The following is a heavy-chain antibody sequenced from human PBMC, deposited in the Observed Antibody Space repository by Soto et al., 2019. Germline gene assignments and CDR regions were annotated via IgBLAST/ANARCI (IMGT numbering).Heavy chain of an antibody. Sequence: QVHLQESGPGLVKPSQTLSLPCTVSGGSISSGGYYWSWIRQHPGKGLEWIGYIYYSGSTYYNPSLKSRVTIAVDTSKNQVSLKLSSVTAADTAVYYCARVGGINWCDPWGQGTLVTVSS. J-gene: IGHJ5*02. V-gene: IGHV4-31*03. CDR1: GGSISSGGYY. CDR2: IYYSGST. D-gene: IGHD3-16*01. CDR3: ARVGGINWCDP.